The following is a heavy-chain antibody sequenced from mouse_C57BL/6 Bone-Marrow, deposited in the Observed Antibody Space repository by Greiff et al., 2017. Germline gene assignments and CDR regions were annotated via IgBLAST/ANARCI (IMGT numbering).Heavy chain of an antibody. CDR1: GYTFTSYG. CDR2: IYPRSGNT. CDR3: ARVGPLLQVPMDY. Sequence: QVQLQQSGAELARPGASVKLSCKASGYTFTSYGISWVKQRTGQGLEWIGEIYPRSGNTYYNEKFKGKATLTADKSSSTAYMELRSLTSEDAAVYFCARVGPLLQVPMDYWGQGTSVTVSS. J-gene: IGHJ4*01. D-gene: IGHD2-14*01. V-gene: IGHV1-81*01.